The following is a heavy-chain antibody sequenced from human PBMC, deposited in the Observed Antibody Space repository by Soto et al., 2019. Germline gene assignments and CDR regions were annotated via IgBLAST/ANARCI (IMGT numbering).Heavy chain of an antibody. CDR3: ARDRSRIAVAGTVFQY. J-gene: IGHJ1*01. CDR1: GFTFSTYG. D-gene: IGHD6-19*01. V-gene: IGHV3-33*01. CDR2: IWHDGSNQ. Sequence: TGGSLRLSCAASGFTFSTYGMHWVRQAPGKGLEWVAVIWHDGSNQYYADSVKGRFTISRDNPKNTLYLQMNSLRAEDTAVYYCARDRSRIAVAGTVFQYWGQGTLVTVSS.